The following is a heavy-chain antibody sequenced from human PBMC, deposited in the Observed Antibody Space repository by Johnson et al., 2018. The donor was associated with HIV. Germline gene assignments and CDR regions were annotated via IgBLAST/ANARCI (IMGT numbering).Heavy chain of an antibody. CDR1: GFTFSNAW. CDR3: VRDGGSGWLLERDAFDI. J-gene: IGHJ3*02. V-gene: IGHV3-7*01. CDR2: IKQDGSEK. D-gene: IGHD6-19*01. Sequence: VQLVESGGGLVKPGGSPKLSCEASGFTFSNAWMSWVRQAPGKGLEWVANIKQDGSEKYYVDSVKGRFTISRDNAKNSLYLQMNSLRAEDTAVYYCVRDGGSGWLLERDAFDIWGQCTMVTVSS.